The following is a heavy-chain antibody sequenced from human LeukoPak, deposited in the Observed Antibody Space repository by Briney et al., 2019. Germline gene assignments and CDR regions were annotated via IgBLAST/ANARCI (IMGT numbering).Heavy chain of an antibody. Sequence: SQTLSLTCTVSGGSISSGGYYWSWIRQHPGKGLEWIGYIYYSGSTYYNPSLKSRVTISVDTSKNQFSLKLSSVTAADTAVYYCARGQDMAPIDYWGQGTLVTVSS. D-gene: IGHD5-24*01. CDR2: IYYSGST. J-gene: IGHJ4*02. V-gene: IGHV4-31*03. CDR3: ARGQDMAPIDY. CDR1: GGSISSGGYY.